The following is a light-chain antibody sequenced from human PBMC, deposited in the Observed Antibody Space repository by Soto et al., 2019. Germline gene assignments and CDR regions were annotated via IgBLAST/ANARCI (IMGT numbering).Light chain of an antibody. CDR2: DAS. J-gene: IGKJ1*01. CDR1: QSVSSY. CDR3: QQRSNWPPT. V-gene: IGKV3-11*01. Sequence: EIVLTQSPATLSLSPGERATLSCRASQSVSSYLAWYQQKPGQAPRLLIYDASNRATGIPARFSGSGSGTDFTLTISSLEPEDFAVYYCQQRSNWPPTFGQGTKVVI.